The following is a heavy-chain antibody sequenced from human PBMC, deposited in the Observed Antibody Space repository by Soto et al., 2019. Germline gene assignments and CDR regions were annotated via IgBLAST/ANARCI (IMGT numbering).Heavy chain of an antibody. CDR1: GFTFSNYA. D-gene: IGHD5-12*01. V-gene: IGHV3-23*01. CDR2: IRGGGGPT. Sequence: EVQLLESGGDLVQPGGSLRLSCAASGFTFSNYAMSWVRQAPGEGLEWVSLIRGGGGPTNYADSVKGRFTVSRDNSNNMLFLQMSSLRADDTAVYYCVKDFRVGYDWTHDWGQGTLVTVSS. J-gene: IGHJ4*02. CDR3: VKDFRVGYDWTHD.